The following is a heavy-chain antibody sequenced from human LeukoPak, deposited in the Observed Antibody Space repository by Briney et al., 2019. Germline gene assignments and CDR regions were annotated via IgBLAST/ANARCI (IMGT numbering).Heavy chain of an antibody. CDR1: GGSFSGYY. J-gene: IGHJ3*02. CDR3: ARDSSGSAFDI. Sequence: SETLSLTCAVYGGSFSGYYWSWIRQPPGKGLEWIGYIYYSGSTNYNPSLKSRVTISVDTSKNQFSLKLSSVTAADTAVYYCARDSSGSAFDIWGQGTMVTVSS. V-gene: IGHV4-59*01. CDR2: IYYSGST. D-gene: IGHD3-22*01.